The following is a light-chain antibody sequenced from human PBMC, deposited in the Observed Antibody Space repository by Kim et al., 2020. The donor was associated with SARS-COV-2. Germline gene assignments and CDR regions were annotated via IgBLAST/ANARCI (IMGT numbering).Light chain of an antibody. Sequence: RVTVSFTGSDTNGGAGYGVHWYRDLPEPAPDRLMHNDANRPSGGPNRFSGSKSGTSASVAITGLQPEDEADYDCQSYDNSLSATVFGGGTRVTVL. J-gene: IGLJ3*02. CDR2: NDA. V-gene: IGLV1-40*01. CDR3: QSYDNSLSATV. CDR1: DTNGGAGYG.